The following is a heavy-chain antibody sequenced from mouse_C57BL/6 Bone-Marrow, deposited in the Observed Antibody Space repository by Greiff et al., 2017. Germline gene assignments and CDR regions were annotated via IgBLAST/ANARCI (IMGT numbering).Heavy chain of an antibody. V-gene: IGHV1-81*01. CDR2: IYPRSGNT. CDR3: ASLYYYGSSLYYFDY. CDR1: GYTFTSYG. J-gene: IGHJ2*01. D-gene: IGHD1-1*01. Sequence: QVQLKQSGAELARPGASVKLSCKASGYTFTSYGLSWVKQRTGQGLEWIGEIYPRSGNTYYNEKFKGKATLTADKSSSTAYMELRSLTSEDSAVYFCASLYYYGSSLYYFDYWGQGTTPTVSS.